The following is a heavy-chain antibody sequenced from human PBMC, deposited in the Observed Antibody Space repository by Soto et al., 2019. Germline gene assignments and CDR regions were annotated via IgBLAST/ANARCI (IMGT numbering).Heavy chain of an antibody. V-gene: IGHV4-34*01. CDR1: GGSFSGYY. Sequence: QVQLQQWGAGLLKPSETLSLTCAVYGGSFSGYYWSWIRQPPGKVLEWIGEINHSGSTNYNPSLKSRVTISVDTSKNQFSLKLSSVTAADTAVYYCARSGIVVVVAAAHPTFDYWGQGTLVTVSS. CDR3: ARSGIVVVVAAAHPTFDY. J-gene: IGHJ4*02. CDR2: INHSGST. D-gene: IGHD2-15*01.